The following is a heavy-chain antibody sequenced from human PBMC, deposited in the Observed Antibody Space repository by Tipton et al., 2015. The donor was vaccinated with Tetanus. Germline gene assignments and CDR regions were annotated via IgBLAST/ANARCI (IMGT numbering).Heavy chain of an antibody. CDR1: GGSIISADHY. D-gene: IGHD6-19*01. J-gene: IGHJ5*02. CDR2: IYYSGTT. CDR3: ASLPKHWLAPRGAP. V-gene: IGHV4-30-4*01. Sequence: TLSLTCIVSGGSIISADHYWSWIRQPPGKGLERIGYIYYSGTTYYNPSLKSRVAISGDTSKNQFSLNLTSLTAADTAVYYCASLPKHWLAPRGAPWGQGTLVTVSS.